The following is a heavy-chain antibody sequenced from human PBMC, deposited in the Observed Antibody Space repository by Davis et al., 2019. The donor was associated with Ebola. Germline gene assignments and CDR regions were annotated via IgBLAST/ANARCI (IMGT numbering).Heavy chain of an antibody. CDR3: ARERRFGAYYYYYGMDV. CDR1: GSTFSSYS. V-gene: IGHV3-21*01. CDR2: ISSSSSYI. Sequence: GESLKISCAASGSTFSSYSMNWVRQAPGKGLEWVSSISSSSSYIYYADSVKGRFTISRDNAKNSLYLQMNSLRAEYTAGYYCARERRFGAYYYYYGMDVWGQGTTVTVSS. J-gene: IGHJ6*02. D-gene: IGHD3-10*01.